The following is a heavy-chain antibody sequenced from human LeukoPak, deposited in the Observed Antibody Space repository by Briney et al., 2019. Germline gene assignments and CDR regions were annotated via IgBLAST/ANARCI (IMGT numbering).Heavy chain of an antibody. CDR1: GYSFTSYW. V-gene: IGHV5-51*01. CDR3: ARLDLEDIVVVLAANAGWCDY. Sequence: GESLKISCKGSGYSFTSYWIGWVRQMPGKGLEWMGIIYPGDSDTRYSPSFQGQVTISADKSISTAYLQWSSLKASDTAMYYCARLDLEDIVVVLAANAGWCDYWGQGTLVTVSS. CDR2: IYPGDSDT. D-gene: IGHD2-2*01. J-gene: IGHJ4*02.